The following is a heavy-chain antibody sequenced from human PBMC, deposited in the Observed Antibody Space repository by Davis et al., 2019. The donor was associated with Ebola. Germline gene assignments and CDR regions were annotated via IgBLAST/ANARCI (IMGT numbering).Heavy chain of an antibody. CDR1: GFTFSDYY. CDR3: ARDSLRDGYPELDY. D-gene: IGHD5-24*01. CDR2: ISRGGNTK. Sequence: GESLKISCAASGFTFSDYYMSWVRQAPGKGLEWISYISRGGNTKYYADSVKGRFTISRDNAKDSLHLQMSSLGAEDTAVYYCARDSLRDGYPELDYWGQGTLVTVSS. V-gene: IGHV3-11*04. J-gene: IGHJ4*02.